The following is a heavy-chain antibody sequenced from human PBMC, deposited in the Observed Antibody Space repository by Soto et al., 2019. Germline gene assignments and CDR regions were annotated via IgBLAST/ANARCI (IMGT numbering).Heavy chain of an antibody. V-gene: IGHV4-34*01. CDR2: INHSGST. CDR3: GGRVGYFDWFDAFDI. Sequence: SETLSLTCAVYGGSFSGYYWSWIRQPPGKGLEWIGEINHSGSTNYNPSLKSRVTISVDTSKNQFSLKLSSVTAADTAVYYCGGRVGYFDWFDAFDIWGQGTMVTVSS. CDR1: GGSFSGYY. D-gene: IGHD3-9*01. J-gene: IGHJ3*02.